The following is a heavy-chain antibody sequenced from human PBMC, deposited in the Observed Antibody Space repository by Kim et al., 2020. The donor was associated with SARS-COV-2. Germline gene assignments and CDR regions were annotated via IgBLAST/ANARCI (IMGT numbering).Heavy chain of an antibody. CDR3: VALPRGYYDSSGTFDY. Sequence: SETLSLTCTVSGGSISSSSYYWGWIRQPPGKGLEWIGSIYYSGSTYYNPSLKSRVTISVDTSKNQFSLKLSSVTAADTAVYYCVALPRGYYDSSGTFDYWGQGTLVTVSS. J-gene: IGHJ4*02. D-gene: IGHD3-22*01. CDR1: GGSISSSSYY. CDR2: IYYSGST. V-gene: IGHV4-39*01.